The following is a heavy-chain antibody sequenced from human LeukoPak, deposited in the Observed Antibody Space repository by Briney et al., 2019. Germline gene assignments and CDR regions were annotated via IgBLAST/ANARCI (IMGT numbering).Heavy chain of an antibody. CDR3: AKDMTYYGSGSAFDY. V-gene: IGHV3-9*01. J-gene: IGHJ4*02. CDR2: ISWNSGSI. D-gene: IGHD3-10*01. CDR1: GFTFDDYA. Sequence: GGSLRLSCAASGFTFDDYAMHWVRQAPGKGLEWVSGISWNSGSIGYADSVKGRFTISRDNAKNSLYLQMNSLRAEDTALYYCAKDMTYYGSGSAFDYWGQGTLVTVSS.